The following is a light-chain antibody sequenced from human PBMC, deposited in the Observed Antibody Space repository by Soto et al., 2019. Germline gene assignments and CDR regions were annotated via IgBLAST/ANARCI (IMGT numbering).Light chain of an antibody. Sequence: DIPMTQSPSSLSASVGDRVTITCRASQSISSYLNGYQQKPGKAPKLLIYAASSLQSGVPSRFSGSGSGTDFTLTISSLQPEDFATYYCQQSYSTPQTFGGGTKVEIK. CDR2: AAS. V-gene: IGKV1-39*01. CDR1: QSISSY. J-gene: IGKJ4*01. CDR3: QQSYSTPQT.